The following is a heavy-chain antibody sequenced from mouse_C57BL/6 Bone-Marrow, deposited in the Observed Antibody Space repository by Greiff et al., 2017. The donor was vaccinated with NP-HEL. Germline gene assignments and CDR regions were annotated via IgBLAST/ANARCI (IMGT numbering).Heavy chain of an antibody. CDR3: ARREAYYYGSRDY. CDR2: IHPNSGST. V-gene: IGHV1-64*01. CDR1: GYTFTSYW. J-gene: IGHJ2*01. Sequence: QVHVKQPGAELVKPGASVKLSCKASGYTFTSYWMHWVKQRPGQGLEWIGMIHPNSGSTNYNEKFKSKATLTVDKSSSTAYMQLSSLTSEDSAVYYCARREAYYYGSRDYWGQGTTLTVSS. D-gene: IGHD1-1*01.